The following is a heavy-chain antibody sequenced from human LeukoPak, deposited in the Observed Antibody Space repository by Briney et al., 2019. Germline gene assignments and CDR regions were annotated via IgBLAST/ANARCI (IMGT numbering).Heavy chain of an antibody. D-gene: IGHD3-10*01. J-gene: IGHJ4*02. CDR3: ASTYYYGSGSYDY. Sequence: GGSLRLSCAASGFTFSDYYMSWIRQAPGKGLEWVSYISSSGSTIYYADSVKGRFTISRDNAKNSLYLQMNSLRAEDTAVYYCASTYYYGSGSYDYWGQGTLVTVSS. V-gene: IGHV3-11*01. CDR2: ISSSGSTI. CDR1: GFTFSDYY.